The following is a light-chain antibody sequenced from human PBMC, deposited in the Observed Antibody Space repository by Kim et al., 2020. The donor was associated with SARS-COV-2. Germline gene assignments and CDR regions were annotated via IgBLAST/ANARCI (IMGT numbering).Light chain of an antibody. CDR1: NIGGQS. CDR2: YDR. CDR3: QVWDTDTDHYG. V-gene: IGLV3-21*01. Sequence: APGQTARSTCGGNNIGGQSVLWYQQKPGQAPVLVMYYDRDRPSGIPERFAGAKAASTDTLTISRVEAGDKADYYCQVWDTDTDHYGFGTGTKGIVL. J-gene: IGLJ1*01.